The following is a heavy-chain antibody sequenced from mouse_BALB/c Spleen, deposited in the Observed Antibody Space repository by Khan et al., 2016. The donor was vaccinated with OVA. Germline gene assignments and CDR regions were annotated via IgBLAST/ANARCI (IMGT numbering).Heavy chain of an antibody. CDR2: INPSSGHT. Sequence: QIQLVQSGAELAKPGASVKMSCKASGYTFSNYWIHWVKQRPGQGLEWIGYINPSSGHTYYNQTFNDKATLTTDKSSSTAYMQLSSLTSEDSAVYYCARDRIDYWGQGTTLTVSS. J-gene: IGHJ2*01. CDR3: ARDRIDY. CDR1: GYTFSNYW. V-gene: IGHV1-7*01.